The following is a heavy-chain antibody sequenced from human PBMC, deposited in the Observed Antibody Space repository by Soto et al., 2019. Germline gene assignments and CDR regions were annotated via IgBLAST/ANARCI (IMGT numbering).Heavy chain of an antibody. V-gene: IGHV3-21*01. CDR3: ARHITTVTTERIDF. Sequence: ESGGGLVRPGASLRLSCAASGFTFNYYTMIWVRQAPGQGLEWVSSISSASDNIHYADSVKGRFTISRENAKNSVYLKMNSLRDEETAVYYCARHITTVTTERIDFWGQGTLVTVSS. CDR2: ISSASDNI. J-gene: IGHJ4*02. CDR1: GFTFNYYT. D-gene: IGHD4-17*01.